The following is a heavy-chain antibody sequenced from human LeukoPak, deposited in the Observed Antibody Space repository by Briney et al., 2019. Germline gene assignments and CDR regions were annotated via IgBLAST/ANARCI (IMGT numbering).Heavy chain of an antibody. CDR2: ISGSGGRT. CDR1: GFTFSSYA. V-gene: IGHV3-23*01. CDR3: AKDRPAAMLGDNWFDP. J-gene: IGHJ5*02. Sequence: GGSLRLSCAASGFTFSSYAMSWVRQAPGKGLAWVSAISGSGGRTYYADSVKGRFTISRDNFKNTLYLQMNSLRAEDTAVYYCAKDRPAAMLGDNWFDPWGQGTLVTVSS. D-gene: IGHD2-2*01.